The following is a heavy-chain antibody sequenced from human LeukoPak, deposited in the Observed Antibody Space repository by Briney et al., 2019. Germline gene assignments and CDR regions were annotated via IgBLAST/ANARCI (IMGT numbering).Heavy chain of an antibody. J-gene: IGHJ4*02. CDR2: ISSSGGST. D-gene: IGHD1-26*01. Sequence: GKSLRLSCAASGFTFSSYAMSWVRQAPGKGLEWVSAISSSGGSTYYADSVKSRFTISRDNSKNTLYLQMNSLRAEDTAVYYCAQHRAWENYFDFWGQGTLVTVSS. V-gene: IGHV3-23*01. CDR1: GFTFSSYA. CDR3: AQHRAWENYFDF.